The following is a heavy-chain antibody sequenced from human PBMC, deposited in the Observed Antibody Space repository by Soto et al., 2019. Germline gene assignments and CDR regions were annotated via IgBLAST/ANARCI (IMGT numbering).Heavy chain of an antibody. D-gene: IGHD6-13*01. V-gene: IGHV4-39*01. CDR3: ARQSSRVSPA. J-gene: IGHJ5*02. Sequence: SETLSLTCTVSGGSISSSSYYWGWIRQPPGKGLEWIGSIYYSGSTYYNPSLKSRVTISVDTSKNQFSLKLSSVTAADTAGYYCARQSSRVSPAWGQGTLVTVSS. CDR1: GGSISSSSYY. CDR2: IYYSGST.